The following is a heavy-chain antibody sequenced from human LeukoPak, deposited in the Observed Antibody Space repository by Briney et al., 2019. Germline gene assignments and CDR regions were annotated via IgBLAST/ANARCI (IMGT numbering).Heavy chain of an antibody. V-gene: IGHV4-4*07. CDR2: IYTSGST. CDR1: GGSISSYY. J-gene: IGHJ2*01. D-gene: IGHD3-22*01. Sequence: NPSETLSLTCTVSGGSISSYYWSWIRQPAGKGLEWIGRIYTSGSTNYNPSLKSRVTMSVDTSKNQFSLKLSSVTAADTAVYYCARSYDSSPNWYFDLWGRGTLVTVSS. CDR3: ARSYDSSPNWYFDL.